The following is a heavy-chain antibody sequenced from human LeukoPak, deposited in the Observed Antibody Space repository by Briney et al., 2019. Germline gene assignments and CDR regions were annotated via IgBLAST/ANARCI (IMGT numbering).Heavy chain of an antibody. J-gene: IGHJ3*02. V-gene: IGHV4-39*01. CDR3: ARHCCSGPAKRVFDI. CDR2: ISYSGNT. Sequence: PSETLSLTCTVSGGSIISSDYHWGWVRQPPGKGLEWIGTISYSGNTDYNPSLRSRVTISVDTSNNQFSLRLGSVTAADTSVYHCARHCCSGPAKRVFDIWGQGTMVTVSS. CDR1: GGSIISSDYH. D-gene: IGHD2-15*01.